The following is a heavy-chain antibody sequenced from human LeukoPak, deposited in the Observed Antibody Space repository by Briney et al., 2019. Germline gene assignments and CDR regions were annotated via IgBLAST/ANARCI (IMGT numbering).Heavy chain of an antibody. CDR2: IYPNASDT. J-gene: IGHJ4*02. CDR3: ALSSGAYDSAGYFDY. D-gene: IGHD3-22*01. CDR1: GYSFANYW. Sequence: GDSLKISCKGSGYSFANYWIGWVRQMPGKRLEWMGIIYPNASDTRYSPSFRGQVTISADKSIATAYLRWNSLKASDTAMYYCALSSGAYDSAGYFDYWGQGTLVTVSS. V-gene: IGHV5-51*01.